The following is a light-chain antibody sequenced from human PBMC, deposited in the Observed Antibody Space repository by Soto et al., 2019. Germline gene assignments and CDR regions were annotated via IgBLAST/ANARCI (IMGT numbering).Light chain of an antibody. V-gene: IGKV3-20*01. CDR1: QSVSSNY. J-gene: IGKJ2*01. CDR3: QQYANSPFT. Sequence: EIVLTQSPGTLPLSPGKRATLSCRASQSVSSNYLVWYQQKPGQAPRPLIYGASSRATGIPDRFSGSGSGTDFTLTISRLEPEDFAVYYCQQYANSPFTFGQGTKLEIK. CDR2: GAS.